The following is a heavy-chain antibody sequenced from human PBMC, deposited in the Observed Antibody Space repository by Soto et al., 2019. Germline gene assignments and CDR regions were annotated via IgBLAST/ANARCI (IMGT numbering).Heavy chain of an antibody. CDR3: ARGYSGSDRVEPYFDY. CDR2: IIPIFGTP. D-gene: IGHD5-12*01. V-gene: IGHV1-69*01. J-gene: IGHJ4*02. CDR1: GGTFRNYA. Sequence: QVQLVQSGAEVRKPGSSVKVSCKASGGTFRNYAISWVRQAPGQGLEWMGGIIPIFGTPNYAQKFQDRVTITADESTITAYMELSSLRSEDTAVYFCARGYSGSDRVEPYFDYWCQGTLVTVSS.